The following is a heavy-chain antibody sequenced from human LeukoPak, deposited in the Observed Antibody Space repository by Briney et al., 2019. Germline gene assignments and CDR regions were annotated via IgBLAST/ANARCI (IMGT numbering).Heavy chain of an antibody. V-gene: IGHV4-34*01. CDR1: VGSFSGYY. D-gene: IGHD2-2*01. Sequence: SETLSLTCGVYVGSFSGYYWSWIPQPPGKGLEWIEQNNRSGSTNYNPSLKSRVTISVDTSKNQFSLKLSFVTAADTAVYYCARYMVTLVVPATTSPGFDPWGQGTLVTVSS. CDR2: NNRSGST. J-gene: IGHJ5*02. CDR3: ARYMVTLVVPATTSPGFDP.